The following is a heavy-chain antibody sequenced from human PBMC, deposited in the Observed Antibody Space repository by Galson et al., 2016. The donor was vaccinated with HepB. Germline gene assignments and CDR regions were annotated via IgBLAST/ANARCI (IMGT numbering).Heavy chain of an antibody. D-gene: IGHD3-3*01. V-gene: IGHV4-34*01. Sequence: LSLTCAVYGGSFSGSYWSWIRQSPGKGLEWIGEVYPGGSPNYSPSLKSRVTISVATSKSQFSLKLRSLTAADTAVFYCMSRSINYGFWSGSHVPDYWGQGTLVTVAS. J-gene: IGHJ4*02. CDR1: GGSFSGSY. CDR2: VYPGGSP. CDR3: MSRSINYGFWSGSHVPDY.